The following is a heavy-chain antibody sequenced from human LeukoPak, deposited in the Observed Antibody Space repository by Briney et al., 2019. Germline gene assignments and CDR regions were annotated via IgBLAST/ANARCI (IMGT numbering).Heavy chain of an antibody. CDR3: ARERGYSYGYPNYYYYGMDV. D-gene: IGHD5-18*01. V-gene: IGHV1-46*01. CDR2: INPSGGST. J-gene: IGHJ6*02. Sequence: ASVKVSCKASGYTFTSYYMHWVRQAPGQGLEWMGIINPSGGSTSYAQKFQGRVTMTRDTSTSTVYMELSSLRSEDTAVCYCARERGYSYGYPNYYYYGMDVWGQGTTVTVSS. CDR1: GYTFTSYY.